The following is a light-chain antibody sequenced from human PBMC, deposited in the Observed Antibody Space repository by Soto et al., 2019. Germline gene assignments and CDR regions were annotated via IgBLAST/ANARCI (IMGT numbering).Light chain of an antibody. J-gene: IGKJ1*01. CDR1: QSISSW. CDR3: QQYNSYWT. CDR2: DAS. Sequence: ASVGDRVTITCRASQSISSWLAWYQQKPGKAPKLLIYDASSLESGVPSRFSGSGSGTEFTLTISSLQPDDFATYYCQQYNSYWTFGQGTKWISN. V-gene: IGKV1-5*01.